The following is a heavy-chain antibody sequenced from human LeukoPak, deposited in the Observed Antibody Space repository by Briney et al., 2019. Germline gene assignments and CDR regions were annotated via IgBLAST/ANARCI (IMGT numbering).Heavy chain of an antibody. Sequence: GASVKVSCKVSGYTLTELSMHWVRQAPGKGLEWMGGFDPEDGETIYAQKFQGRVTMTEDTSTDTAYMELSSLKSEDTAVYYCATAPAYGDDAFDIWGQGTMVTVSS. CDR1: GYTLTELS. J-gene: IGHJ3*02. V-gene: IGHV1-24*01. CDR3: ATAPAYGDDAFDI. CDR2: FDPEDGET. D-gene: IGHD2-2*01.